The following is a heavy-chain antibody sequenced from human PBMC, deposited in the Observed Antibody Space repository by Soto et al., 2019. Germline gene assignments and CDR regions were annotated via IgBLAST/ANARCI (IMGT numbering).Heavy chain of an antibody. CDR1: GFTVSSNY. J-gene: IGHJ2*01. D-gene: IGHD2-15*01. CDR3: ARVVAAIYWYFDL. Sequence: PGGSLRLSCAASGFTVSSNYMSWVRQAPGKGLEWVSVIYSGGSTYYADSVKGRFTISRDNSKNTLYLQMNSLRAEDTAVYYCARVVAAIYWYFDLWGRGTLVTVSS. CDR2: IYSGGST. V-gene: IGHV3-66*01.